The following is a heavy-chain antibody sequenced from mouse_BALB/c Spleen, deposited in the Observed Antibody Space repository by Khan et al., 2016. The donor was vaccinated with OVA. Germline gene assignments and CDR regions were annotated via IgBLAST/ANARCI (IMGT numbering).Heavy chain of an antibody. V-gene: IGHV3-2*02. CDR3: ARTARIKY. D-gene: IGHD1-2*01. CDR1: GYSITSGYG. CDR2: ISYSGST. Sequence: EVQLQESGPGLVKPSQSLSLTCTVTGYSITSGYGWNWIRQSPGNKLEWMGYISYSGSTNYNTSLKSRIAITRDTSKNQFFLQLNSVTTEDTATYYCARTARIKYWGQGTTLTVSS. J-gene: IGHJ2*01.